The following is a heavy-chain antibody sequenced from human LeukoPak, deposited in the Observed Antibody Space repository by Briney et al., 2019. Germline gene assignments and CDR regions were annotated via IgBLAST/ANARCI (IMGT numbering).Heavy chain of an antibody. CDR2: IIPILGIA. Sequence: ASVKVSCKASGYSFTSYGISWVRQAPGQGLEWMGRIIPILGIANYAQKFQGRVTITADKSTSTAYMELSSLRSEDTAVYYCAREITMIVAGYFDLWGRGTLVTVSS. CDR1: GYSFTSYG. CDR3: AREITMIVAGYFDL. V-gene: IGHV1-69*04. D-gene: IGHD3-22*01. J-gene: IGHJ2*01.